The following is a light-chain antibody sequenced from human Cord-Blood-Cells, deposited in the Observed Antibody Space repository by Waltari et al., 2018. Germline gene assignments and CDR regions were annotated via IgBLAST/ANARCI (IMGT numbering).Light chain of an antibody. CDR1: QSISSW. CDR2: DAS. Sequence: DIKMTQSPSTLSASVGDRVTITCRASQSISSWLAWYQQKPGKAPKLLIYDASSLESGVPSRFSGSGSGTEFTLTISSLQPDDFATYYCQQYNSDSTFSQGTKVEIK. V-gene: IGKV1-5*01. J-gene: IGKJ1*01. CDR3: QQYNSDST.